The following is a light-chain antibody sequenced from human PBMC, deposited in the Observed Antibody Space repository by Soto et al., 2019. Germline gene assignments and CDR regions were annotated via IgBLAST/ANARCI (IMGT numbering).Light chain of an antibody. CDR1: SSDVGGYNY. CDR2: EVS. Sequence: QSALTQPPSASGSPGQSVTISCTGTSSDVGGYNYVSWYQQHPGKAPKLMIYEVSKRPSGVPDRFSGSKSGNTASLTVSGLQAEDEADYYCSSYEGSKNFVFDGGTKLTVL. J-gene: IGLJ2*01. V-gene: IGLV2-8*01. CDR3: SSYEGSKNFV.